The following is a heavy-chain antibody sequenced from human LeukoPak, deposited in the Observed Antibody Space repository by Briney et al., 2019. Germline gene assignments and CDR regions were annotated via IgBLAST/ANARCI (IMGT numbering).Heavy chain of an antibody. CDR2: IKQDGSEK. D-gene: IGHD6-13*01. V-gene: IGHV3-7*01. Sequence: GGSLRLSCAASEFIFSGYWMSWVRQAPGKGLEWVANIKQDGSEKQYVDSVRGRFTISRDNAKNSLYLQMNSLRVEDTAVYYCARDGFVGAADYWGQGTLVTVSS. J-gene: IGHJ4*02. CDR1: EFIFSGYW. CDR3: ARDGFVGAADY.